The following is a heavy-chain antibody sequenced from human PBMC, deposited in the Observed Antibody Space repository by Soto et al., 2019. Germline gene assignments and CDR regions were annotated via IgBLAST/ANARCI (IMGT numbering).Heavy chain of an antibody. J-gene: IGHJ4*02. D-gene: IGHD3-10*01. Sequence: ESGGGLVKPGGSLRLSCAASGFTFSSYSMNWVRQAPGKGLEWVSSISSSSSYIYYADSVKGRFTISRDNAKNSLYLQMNSLRAEDTAVYYCARDYYGSGSPFDYWGQGTLVTVSS. CDR2: ISSSSSYI. V-gene: IGHV3-21*01. CDR3: ARDYYGSGSPFDY. CDR1: GFTFSSYS.